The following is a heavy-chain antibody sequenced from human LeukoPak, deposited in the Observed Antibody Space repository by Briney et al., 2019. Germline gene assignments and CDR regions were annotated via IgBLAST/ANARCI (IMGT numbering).Heavy chain of an antibody. V-gene: IGHV3-23*01. Sequence: GGSLRLSCAASGFTFSSYAVSWVRQAPGKGLEWVSAISGSGGSTYYADSVKGRFTISRDNSKNTLYLQMNSLRAEDTAVYYCAKGRSMVQVLDYWGQGTLVTVSS. D-gene: IGHD3-10*01. CDR1: GFTFSSYA. CDR2: ISGSGGST. CDR3: AKGRSMVQVLDY. J-gene: IGHJ4*02.